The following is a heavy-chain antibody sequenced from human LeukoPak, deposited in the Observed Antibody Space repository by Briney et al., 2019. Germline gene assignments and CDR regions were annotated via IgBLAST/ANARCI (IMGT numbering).Heavy chain of an antibody. D-gene: IGHD3-3*01. Sequence: PGGSLRLSCAASGFTFSSYALSWVRQALGKGLEWVSAISGSGGSTYYADSVKGRFTISRDNSKNTLYLQMNSLRAEDTAVYYCAKDRITIFGDGMDYWGQGTLVTVSS. CDR1: GFTFSSYA. CDR2: ISGSGGST. J-gene: IGHJ4*02. CDR3: AKDRITIFGDGMDY. V-gene: IGHV3-23*01.